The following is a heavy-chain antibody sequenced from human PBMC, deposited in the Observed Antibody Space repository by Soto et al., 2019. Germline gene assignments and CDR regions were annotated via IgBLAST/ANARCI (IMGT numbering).Heavy chain of an antibody. V-gene: IGHV4-31*03. CDR2: IYYSGST. Sequence: TSETLSLTCTVSGGSISSGGYYWSWIRQHPGKGLEWIGYIYYSGSTYYNPSLKSRVTISVDTSKNQFSLKLSSVTAADTAVYYCAREGGPYYYDSSGYYPNSWFDPWGQGTLVTVSS. CDR1: GGSISSGGYY. CDR3: AREGGPYYYDSSGYYPNSWFDP. D-gene: IGHD3-22*01. J-gene: IGHJ5*02.